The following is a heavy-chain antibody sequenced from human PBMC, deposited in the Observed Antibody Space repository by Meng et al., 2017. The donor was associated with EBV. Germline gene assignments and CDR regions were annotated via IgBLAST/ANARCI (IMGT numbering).Heavy chain of an antibody. D-gene: IGHD3-10*01. CDR3: ASESGRGYTPDY. CDR1: GGPFSYYA. Sequence: VRLVQSAAEVKKAGSSVMVSCKTSGGPFSYYAISWVRQAPGQGLEWLGGFLPRLGAPNYAQKFHGRVKITADESTSTHYMDLSSLRSEDTAIYYCASESGRGYTPDYWGQGTLVTVSS. J-gene: IGHJ4*02. CDR2: FLPRLGAP. V-gene: IGHV1-69*01.